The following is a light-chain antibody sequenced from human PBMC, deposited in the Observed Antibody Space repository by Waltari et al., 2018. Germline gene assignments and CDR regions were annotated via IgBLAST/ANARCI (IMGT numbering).Light chain of an antibody. CDR3: QKYDRLPAT. V-gene: IGKV3-20*01. CDR1: QSVSRF. CDR2: GAS. Sequence: EIVLTQSPGTLSLSPGERGTLSCRASQSVSRFLAWYQQKPGQAPRLLIYGASTRATGSSDRFSGSGSGTDFSLTISRLEPEDFAVYYCQKYDRLPATFGQGTKVEIK. J-gene: IGKJ1*01.